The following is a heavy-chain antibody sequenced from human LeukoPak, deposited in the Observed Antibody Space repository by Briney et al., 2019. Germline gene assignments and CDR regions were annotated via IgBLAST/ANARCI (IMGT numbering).Heavy chain of an antibody. D-gene: IGHD4/OR15-4a*01. V-gene: IGHV3-64D*06. J-gene: IGHJ3*02. CDR3: VKESGFMVAPNSAFDI. Sequence: GGSLRLSCSASGFTFNSYPVHWVRQAPGKGLEYVSGISRNGGSTYYADSVKGRFTISRDNFKNTLYLQMSSLRAEDTAVYYCVKESGFMVAPNSAFDIWGQGTMVTVSS. CDR1: GFTFNSYP. CDR2: ISRNGGST.